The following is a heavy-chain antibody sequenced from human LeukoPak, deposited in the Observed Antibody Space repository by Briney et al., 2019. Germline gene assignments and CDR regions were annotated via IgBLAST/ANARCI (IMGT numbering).Heavy chain of an antibody. CDR1: GFSFNSYW. Sequence: GGSLRLSCAASGFSFNSYWMHWARQAPGKGLVWVSLIETDGSTTKYADSVKGRFTISRDNAKNSLYLQMNSLRAEDTAVYYCARPLDSYGLGSIDYWGQGTLVTVSS. D-gene: IGHD5-18*01. CDR3: ARPLDSYGLGSIDY. CDR2: IETDGSTT. J-gene: IGHJ4*02. V-gene: IGHV3-74*01.